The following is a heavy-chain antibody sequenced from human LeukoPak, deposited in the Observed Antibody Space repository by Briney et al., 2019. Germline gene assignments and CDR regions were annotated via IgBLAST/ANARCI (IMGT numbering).Heavy chain of an antibody. Sequence: ASVKVSCKASGYTFTSYGISWVRQAPGQGLEWMGWISAYNGNTNYAQKLQGRVTITRNTSISTAYMELSSLRSEDTAVYYCARTAVVGHKGFGELSGVDYWGQGTLVTVSS. CDR3: ARTAVVGHKGFGELSGVDY. J-gene: IGHJ4*02. CDR1: GYTFTSYG. V-gene: IGHV1-18*01. D-gene: IGHD3-10*01. CDR2: ISAYNGNT.